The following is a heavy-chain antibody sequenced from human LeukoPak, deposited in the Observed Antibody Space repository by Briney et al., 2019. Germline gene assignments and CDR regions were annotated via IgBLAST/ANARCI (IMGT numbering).Heavy chain of an antibody. J-gene: IGHJ6*03. V-gene: IGHV3-7*01. CDR1: GFTFSSYW. CDR3: ARVAYSSSWYLAQSGYYMDV. CDR2: IKQDGSEK. D-gene: IGHD6-13*01. Sequence: GALRLSCAASGFTFSSYWMSWVRQAPGKGLEWVANIKQDGSEKYYVDSVKGRFTISRDNAKNSLYLQMNSLRAEDTAVYYCARVAYSSSWYLAQSGYYMDVWGKGTTVTVSS.